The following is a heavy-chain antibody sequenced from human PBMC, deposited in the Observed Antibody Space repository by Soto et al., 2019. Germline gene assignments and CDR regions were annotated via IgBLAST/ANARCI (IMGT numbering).Heavy chain of an antibody. J-gene: IGHJ6*02. Sequence: QVQLVQSGAELKKPGSSVKVSCKASGGTFGNFTISWVRQVPGQGLEWMGGIIPLFQTANYALKFQGRVKITADESTSTAYMELNSLRSEDTAVYYCARWSHWTPLYYSGMDVWGQGTTVIVSS. V-gene: IGHV1-69*01. CDR2: IIPLFQTA. CDR3: ARWSHWTPLYYSGMDV. D-gene: IGHD1-1*01. CDR1: GGTFGNFT.